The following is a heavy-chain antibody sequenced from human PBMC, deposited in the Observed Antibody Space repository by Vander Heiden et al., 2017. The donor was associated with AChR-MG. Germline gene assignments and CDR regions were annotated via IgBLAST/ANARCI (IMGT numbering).Heavy chain of an antibody. Sequence: EVQLLESGGGLVQPGGSLRLSCAASGFTFSSYALRWVRQAPGKGLEWVAAISGSGGSTYYADSVKGRFTISRDNSKNTLYLQMNSLRAEDTAVYYCAKTGTIFGVVTHFDYWGQGTLVTVSS. J-gene: IGHJ4*02. V-gene: IGHV3-23*01. CDR3: AKTGTIFGVVTHFDY. CDR2: ISGSGGST. D-gene: IGHD3-3*01. CDR1: GFTFSSYA.